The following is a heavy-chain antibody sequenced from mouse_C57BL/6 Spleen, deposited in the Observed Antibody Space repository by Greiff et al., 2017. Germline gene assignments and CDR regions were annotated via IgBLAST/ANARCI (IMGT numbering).Heavy chain of an antibody. Sequence: VQLQQSVAELVRPGASVKLSCTASGFNIKNTYMHWVKQRPEPGLEWIGRIDPANGNTTSAPKFQGKATITADTSSNTAYLQLSSLTSEDTAIYYCVYYGSSPYWYFDVWGTGTTVTVSA. J-gene: IGHJ1*03. V-gene: IGHV14-3*01. CDR1: GFNIKNTY. CDR3: VYYGSSPYWYFDV. D-gene: IGHD1-1*01. CDR2: IDPANGNT.